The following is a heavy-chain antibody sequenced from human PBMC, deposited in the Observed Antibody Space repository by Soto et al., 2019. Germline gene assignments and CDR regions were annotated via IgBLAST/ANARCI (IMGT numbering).Heavy chain of an antibody. CDR1: GFTFSDYY. CDR3: VRYCSGGSCYLGFDY. Sequence: PGGSLRLSCAASGFTFSDYYMSWIRQAPGEGLERVSSISSSSRDIYYADSVKGRFTISRDNAKNSLYLQMDSLRAEDTAVYYYVRYCSGGSCYLGFDYWGQGTLVTVSS. D-gene: IGHD2-15*01. V-gene: IGHV3-11*06. CDR2: ISSSSRDI. J-gene: IGHJ4*02.